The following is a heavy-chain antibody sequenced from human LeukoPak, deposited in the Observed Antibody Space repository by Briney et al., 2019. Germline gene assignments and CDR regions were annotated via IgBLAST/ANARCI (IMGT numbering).Heavy chain of an antibody. D-gene: IGHD2-21*02. V-gene: IGHV3-23*01. CDR1: GFPFSTYD. J-gene: IGHJ4*02. Sequence: GGSLRLSCAASGFPFSTYDMNWVRQAPGRGLEWVSGISASGSNTYYADSMKGRFTISRDNSKNTLSLQMNSLRVEDTAIYYCARGGDWSWYDYWGQGTLVPVSS. CDR2: ISASGSNT. CDR3: ARGGDWSWYDY.